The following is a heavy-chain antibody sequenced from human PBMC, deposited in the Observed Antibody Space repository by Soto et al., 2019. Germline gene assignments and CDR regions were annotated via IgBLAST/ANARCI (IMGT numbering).Heavy chain of an antibody. D-gene: IGHD4-4*01. CDR3: AKLTTVTTVFDY. CDR1: GFTFSSYG. J-gene: IGHJ4*02. V-gene: IGHV3-30*18. Sequence: PGGSLRLSCAASGFTFSSYGMHWVRQAPGKGLEWVAVISYDGSNKYYADSVKGRFTISRDNSKNTLYLQMNSLRAEDTAVYYCAKLTTVTTVFDYWGQGTLVTVSS. CDR2: ISYDGSNK.